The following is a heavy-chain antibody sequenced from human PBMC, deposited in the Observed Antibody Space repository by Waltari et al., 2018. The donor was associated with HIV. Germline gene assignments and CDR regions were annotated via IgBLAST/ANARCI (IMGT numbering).Heavy chain of an antibody. V-gene: IGHV4-61*02. CDR3: ARGLDILTGYYHWFSDL. J-gene: IGHJ2*01. CDR2: VYISGSA. D-gene: IGHD3-9*01. CDR1: GGPITSGSNY. Sequence: QVQLQESGPGLVKPSQTLSLTCTVTGGPITSGSNYWIWIRQPAGKGLEWIGRVYISGSANYNPSLRSRVTMSLDTSKNQFSLKLSSVTAADTAVYYCARGLDILTGYYHWFSDLWGRGTLVTVSS.